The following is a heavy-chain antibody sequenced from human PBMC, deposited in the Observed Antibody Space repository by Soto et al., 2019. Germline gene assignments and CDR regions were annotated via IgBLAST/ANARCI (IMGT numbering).Heavy chain of an antibody. D-gene: IGHD3-10*01. CDR1: GGSFSGYY. Sequence: SETLSLTCAVYGGSFSGYYWSWIRQPPGKGLEWIGEINHSGSTNYNPSLKSRVTISVDTSKNQFSLKLSSVTAADTAVYYCASHHYYGSGSYYNPLYYYYGMDVWGQGTTVTVSS. V-gene: IGHV4-34*01. CDR3: ASHHYYGSGSYYNPLYYYYGMDV. J-gene: IGHJ6*02. CDR2: INHSGST.